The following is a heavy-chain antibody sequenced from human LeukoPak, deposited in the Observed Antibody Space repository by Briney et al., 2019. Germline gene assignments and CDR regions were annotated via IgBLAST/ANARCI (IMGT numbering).Heavy chain of an antibody. CDR2: IYYSGST. J-gene: IGHJ4*02. CDR1: GGSISSSSYY. D-gene: IGHD3-22*01. CDR3: ATIYDSSVYVRYFDY. V-gene: IGHV4-39*01. Sequence: PSETLSLTCTVSGGSISSSSYYWGWIRQPPGKGLEWIGSIYYSGSTYYNPSLKSRVTISVDTSKNQFSLKLSSVSDGDMALYYCATIYDSSVYVRYFDYWGQGTLVTVSS.